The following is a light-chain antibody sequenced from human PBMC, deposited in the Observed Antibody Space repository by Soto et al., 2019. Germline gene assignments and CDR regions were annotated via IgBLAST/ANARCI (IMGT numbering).Light chain of an antibody. V-gene: IGLV2-14*01. Sequence: QSVLTQPASVSGSPGQSITISCTGTSSDVGSYNYVSWYQQPPGKAPKLMIYDVTNRPSGVSNRFSGSKSGNTASLTISGLQAEDEAVYYCSSYTSSSLRVFGPGTKVTVL. CDR3: SSYTSSSLRV. CDR2: DVT. CDR1: SSDVGSYNY. J-gene: IGLJ1*01.